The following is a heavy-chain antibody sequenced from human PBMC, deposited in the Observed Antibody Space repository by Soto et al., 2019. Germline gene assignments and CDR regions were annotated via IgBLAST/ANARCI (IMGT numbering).Heavy chain of an antibody. Sequence: QAQLQESGPGLVKPSETLSLTCTVSGASISSSDYYWGWIRQPPGKGLEWIGSVYYSGSTHYNPALKSRVTISADTSNSQFSMKLRSVTAADTAVYYCARNDTLQNCSGGGCNRYNWFDPWGQGTLVIVSS. CDR2: VYYSGST. CDR3: ARNDTLQNCSGGGCNRYNWFDP. V-gene: IGHV4-39*01. CDR1: GASISSSDYY. D-gene: IGHD2-15*01. J-gene: IGHJ5*02.